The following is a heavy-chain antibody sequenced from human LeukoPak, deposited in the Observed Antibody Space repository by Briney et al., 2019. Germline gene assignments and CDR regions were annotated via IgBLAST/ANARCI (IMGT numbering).Heavy chain of an antibody. V-gene: IGHV3-23*01. Sequence: GGSLRLSCAASGFTFSSYAMNWVRQAPGKGLEWVSAIGRSGGSTYYADSVKGRFTMSRDNSKNTLSLQMNSLRAEDTAVYYCARDNVYYYDSSGYPGYYYYYGMDVWGQGTTVTVSS. CDR1: GFTFSSYA. CDR3: ARDNVYYYDSSGYPGYYYYYGMDV. CDR2: IGRSGGST. J-gene: IGHJ6*02. D-gene: IGHD3-22*01.